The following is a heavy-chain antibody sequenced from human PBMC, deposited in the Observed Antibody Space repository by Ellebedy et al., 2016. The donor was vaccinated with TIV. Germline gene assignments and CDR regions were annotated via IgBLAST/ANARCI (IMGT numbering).Heavy chain of an antibody. V-gene: IGHV3-33*08. J-gene: IGHJ4*02. CDR2: IWYDGSYK. CDR3: VRGEPIADY. CDR1: GFTSGNYW. D-gene: IGHD1-14*01. Sequence: GESLKISXAVSGFTSGNYWMSWVRQAPGKGLDWVAVIWYDGSYKFYGDSVKGRFTISRDNSKNMLYLEMNSLRVEDTAVYYCVRGEPIADYWGQGILVTVSS.